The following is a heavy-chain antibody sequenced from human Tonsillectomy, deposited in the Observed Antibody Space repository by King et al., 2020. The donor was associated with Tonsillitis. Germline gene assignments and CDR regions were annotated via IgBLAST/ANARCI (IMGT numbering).Heavy chain of an antibody. CDR1: GFTFSSYG. D-gene: IGHD3-16*01. J-gene: IGHJ5*02. CDR2: IWYDGSNK. CDR3: ARDTKFGGVWWFDP. V-gene: IGHV3-33*08. Sequence: QLVQSGGGVVQPGRSLRLSCAASGFTFSSYGMHWVRQAPGKGLEWVAIIWYDGSNKYYADSVKGRFTISRDNSKNTLYLQMNSLRVEDTAVYYCARDTKFGGVWWFDPWGQGTLGTVSS.